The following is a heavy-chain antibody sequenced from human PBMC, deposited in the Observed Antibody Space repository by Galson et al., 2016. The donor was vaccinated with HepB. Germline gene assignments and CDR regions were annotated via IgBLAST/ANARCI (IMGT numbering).Heavy chain of an antibody. D-gene: IGHD6-6*01. CDR3: AKVVPTGGHFFDS. Sequence: CLRLSCAASGFSFSTYDMNWVRQAPGKGLEWVATINGPSTATPYADSVKGRFTVSRDNSRDMLYLQMTSLRAEDTAIYYCAKVVPTGGHFFDSWGQGSLVTVSA. CDR2: INGPSTAT. CDR1: GFSFSTYD. V-gene: IGHV3-23*01. J-gene: IGHJ4*02.